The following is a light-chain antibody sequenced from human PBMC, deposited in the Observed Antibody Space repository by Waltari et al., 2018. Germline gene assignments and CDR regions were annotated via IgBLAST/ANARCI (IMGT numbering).Light chain of an antibody. Sequence: DIPMTQSLSTLSASVEDRVTITCRASQSIDRWLAWHQQKPGKAPKALIYKTSSLESGVPSRFSGSGSGTEFTLTISSLQPDDFATYYCQQYYSDSITFGQGTRLEIK. CDR1: QSIDRW. CDR3: QQYYSDSIT. V-gene: IGKV1-5*03. J-gene: IGKJ5*01. CDR2: KTS.